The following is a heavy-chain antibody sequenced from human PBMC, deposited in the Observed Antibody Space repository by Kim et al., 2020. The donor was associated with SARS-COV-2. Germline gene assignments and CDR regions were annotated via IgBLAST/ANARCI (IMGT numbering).Heavy chain of an antibody. D-gene: IGHD3-22*01. Sequence: SETLSLTCTVSGGSISSYYWSWIRQPPGKGLEWIGYIYYSGSTNYNPSLKSRVTISVDTSKNQFSLKLSSVTAADTAVYYCARHVDYYDSSGYPRSWYYFDYWGQGTLVTVSS. CDR1: GGSISSYY. J-gene: IGHJ4*02. V-gene: IGHV4-59*08. CDR3: ARHVDYYDSSGYPRSWYYFDY. CDR2: IYYSGST.